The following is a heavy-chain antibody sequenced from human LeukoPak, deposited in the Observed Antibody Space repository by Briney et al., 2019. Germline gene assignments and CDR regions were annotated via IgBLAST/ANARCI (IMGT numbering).Heavy chain of an antibody. Sequence: KPGGSLRLSCAASGFTFSDYYMSWVRQAPGKGLEWVSAITGSGGTTYYADSVKGRFTISRDNSKSTLYLQMNSLRAEDTAVYYCAKRGGSGIYAFEIWGQGTMVTVSS. CDR2: ITGSGGTT. CDR3: AKRGGSGIYAFEI. CDR1: GFTFSDYY. D-gene: IGHD3-10*01. J-gene: IGHJ3*02. V-gene: IGHV3-23*01.